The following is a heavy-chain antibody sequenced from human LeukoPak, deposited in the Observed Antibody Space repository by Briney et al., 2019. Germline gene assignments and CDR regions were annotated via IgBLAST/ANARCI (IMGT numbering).Heavy chain of an antibody. J-gene: IGHJ3*01. CDR2: INQDGSEE. D-gene: IGHD1-26*01. CDR3: ARWKMELQRNAFDF. Sequence: SGGSLRLSCAASGFMFNNFQMNWVRQAPGKEPEWVADINQDGSEEYYLQSVRGRFTVSRDNAQNAVFLQMTNLRADDTAVYYCARWKMELQRNAFDFWGQGTVVTVSS. CDR1: GFMFNNFQ. V-gene: IGHV3-7*01.